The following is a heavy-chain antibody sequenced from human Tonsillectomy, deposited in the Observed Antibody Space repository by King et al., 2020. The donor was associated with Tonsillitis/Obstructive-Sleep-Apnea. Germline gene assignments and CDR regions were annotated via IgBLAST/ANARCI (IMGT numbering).Heavy chain of an antibody. CDR1: GFTFSSYA. J-gene: IGHJ6*03. CDR2: ISYDGSNK. Sequence: VQLVESGGGVVQPGRSLRLSCAASGFTFSSYAMHWVRQAPGKGLEWVAVISYDGSNKYYADSVKGRFTISRDNSKNTLYLQMNSLRAEDTAVYYCARGGYCSSTSCPEGYYNYYMDVWGKGTTVTVSS. V-gene: IGHV3-30*04. CDR3: ARGGYCSSTSCPEGYYNYYMDV. D-gene: IGHD2-2*01.